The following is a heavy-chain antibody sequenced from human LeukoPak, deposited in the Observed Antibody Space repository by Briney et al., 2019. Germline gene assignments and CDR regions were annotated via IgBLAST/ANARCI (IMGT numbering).Heavy chain of an antibody. J-gene: IGHJ4*02. CDR1: GFTFSSYS. CDR2: ISSRSGYI. Sequence: NPGGSLRLSCAASGFTFSSYSMNWVRQAPGKGLEWVSSISSRSGYIYYADSVKGRFTISRDNAKNSLYLQMNSLRVEDTAVYYCAKVAKYYYGSETYYFFEHWGQGTPVTASS. D-gene: IGHD3-10*01. V-gene: IGHV3-21*01. CDR3: AKVAKYYYGSETYYFFEH.